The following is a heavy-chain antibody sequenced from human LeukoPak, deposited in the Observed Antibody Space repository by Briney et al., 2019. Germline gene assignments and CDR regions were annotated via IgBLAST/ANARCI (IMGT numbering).Heavy chain of an antibody. D-gene: IGHD3-9*01. V-gene: IGHV3-23*01. Sequence: LSFTCTVSGGSISSYYWSWIRQPPGKGLEWVSTILGSGNSTYYANSVKGRFTISRDNSKNTLYLQMNSLRAEDTAVYFCAKDATYHDILTGYYGYGMDVWGQGTTVTVSS. J-gene: IGHJ6*02. CDR1: GGSISSYY. CDR3: AKDATYHDILTGYYGYGMDV. CDR2: ILGSGNST.